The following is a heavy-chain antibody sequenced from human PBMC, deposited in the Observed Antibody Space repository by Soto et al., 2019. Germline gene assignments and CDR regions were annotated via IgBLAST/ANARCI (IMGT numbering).Heavy chain of an antibody. CDR1: GGSFSGYY. CDR3: ARDGYCSSTSCYETNGIDY. J-gene: IGHJ4*02. CDR2: INHSGST. Sequence: PSETLSLTCAVYGGSFSGYYWSWIRQPPGKGLEWIGEINHSGSTNYNPSLKSRVTISVDTSKNQFSLKLSSVTAADTAVYYCARDGYCSSTSCYETNGIDYWGQGTLVTVSS. V-gene: IGHV4-34*01. D-gene: IGHD2-2*01.